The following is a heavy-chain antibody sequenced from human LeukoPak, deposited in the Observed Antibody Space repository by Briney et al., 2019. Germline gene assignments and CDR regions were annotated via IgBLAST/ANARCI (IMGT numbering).Heavy chain of an antibody. Sequence: GGSLRLSCAASGFTFSSDAMSWVRQAPGKGLEWVSAISGSGGSTYYADSAKGRFTISRDNSKNTLYLQMNSLRAEDTAVYYCAKDHYSSGWYPTPFDYWGQGTLVTVSS. J-gene: IGHJ4*02. CDR3: AKDHYSSGWYPTPFDY. CDR2: ISGSGGST. CDR1: GFTFSSDA. V-gene: IGHV3-23*01. D-gene: IGHD6-19*01.